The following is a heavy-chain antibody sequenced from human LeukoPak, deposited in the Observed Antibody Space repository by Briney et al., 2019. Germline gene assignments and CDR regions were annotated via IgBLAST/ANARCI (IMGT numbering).Heavy chain of an antibody. CDR3: AKEELVRGGALAS. CDR2: ITGSGDGT. V-gene: IGHV3-23*01. D-gene: IGHD6-6*01. CDR1: GFTVSTYA. Sequence: TGGSLRLSCAASGFTVSTYAMTWVRQAPGKGLEWVSSITGSGDGTSAADSVTGRFSISRDNSKSKLYLQMNSLKVEDTAVYYCAKEELVRGGALASCGQGTLVPVSS. J-gene: IGHJ1*01.